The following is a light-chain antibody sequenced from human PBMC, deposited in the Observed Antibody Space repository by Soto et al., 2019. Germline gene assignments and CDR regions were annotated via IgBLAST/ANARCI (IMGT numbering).Light chain of an antibody. CDR2: DAD. J-gene: IGLJ1*01. CDR3: CSYAGSINYV. Sequence: QSTLTQHASVSGSPGQSITISCTGTSSDVGTYNFVSWYQQHPGKAPTLMIYDADKRPSGVSNRFSGSKSGNTASLTISGLQAEDEADYYCCSYAGSINYVFGTGTKLTVL. CDR1: SSDVGTYNF. V-gene: IGLV2-23*01.